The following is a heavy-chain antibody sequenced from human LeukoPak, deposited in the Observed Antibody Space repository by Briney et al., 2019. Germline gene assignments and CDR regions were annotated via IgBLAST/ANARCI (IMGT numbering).Heavy chain of an antibody. CDR1: GFTFSSFW. J-gene: IGHJ4*02. Sequence: GGSLRLSCAASGFTFSSFWMHWGRQAPGKGLVWVSRISPDGNDTTYADSVKGRFTISRDNAKNTLYLQMSSLRAEDTAVYYCARDMWGTFDYWGQGALVTVSS. CDR2: ISPDGNDT. V-gene: IGHV3-74*01. D-gene: IGHD7-27*01. CDR3: ARDMWGTFDY.